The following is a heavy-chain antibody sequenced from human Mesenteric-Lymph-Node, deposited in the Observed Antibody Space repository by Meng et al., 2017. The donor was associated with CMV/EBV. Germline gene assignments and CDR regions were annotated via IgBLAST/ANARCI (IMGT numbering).Heavy chain of an antibody. D-gene: IGHD3-16*01. V-gene: IGHV2-5*02. CDR1: LSTSGVG. J-gene: IGHJ4*02. CDR3: AHRLYSWGRYDSGSRSFDY. Sequence: LSTSGVGVGWIRQPPGKALEWLAVIYWDDDKRYSPSLKRRLTITKDTSKNQVVLTMTNVDPVDTATYFCAHRLYSWGRYDSGSRSFDYWGQGTLVTVSS. CDR2: IYWDDDK.